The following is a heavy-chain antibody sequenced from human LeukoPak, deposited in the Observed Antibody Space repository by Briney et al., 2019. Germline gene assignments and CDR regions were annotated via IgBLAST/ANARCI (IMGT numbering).Heavy chain of an antibody. Sequence: GRSLRLSCAASGFTFDDYAMHWVRHAPGKGLEWVSGISWNSGSIGYADSVKGRFTISRDNAKNSLYLQMNSLRAEDTALYYCAKGIVATMTPDFDYWGQGTLVTVSS. CDR3: AKGIVATMTPDFDY. CDR1: GFTFDDYA. D-gene: IGHD5-12*01. V-gene: IGHV3-9*01. J-gene: IGHJ4*02. CDR2: ISWNSGSI.